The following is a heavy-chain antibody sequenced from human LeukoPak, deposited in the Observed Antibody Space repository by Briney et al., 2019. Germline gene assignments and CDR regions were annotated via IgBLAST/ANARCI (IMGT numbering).Heavy chain of an antibody. Sequence: SETLSLTCAVSGGSISSGGYSWSWIRQPPGKGLEWIGYIYHSGSTYYNPSLKSRVTISVDRSKNQFSLKLSSVTAADTAVYYCARGPGDSGVWNAFDIWGQGTMVTVSS. V-gene: IGHV4-30-2*01. D-gene: IGHD2-21*02. CDR2: IYHSGST. CDR1: GGSISSGGYS. CDR3: ARGPGDSGVWNAFDI. J-gene: IGHJ3*02.